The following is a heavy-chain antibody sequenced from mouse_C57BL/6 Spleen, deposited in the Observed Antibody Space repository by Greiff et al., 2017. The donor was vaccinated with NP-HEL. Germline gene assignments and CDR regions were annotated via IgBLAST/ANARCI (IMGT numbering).Heavy chain of an antibody. CDR3: ARRTGTASLFDY. CDR2: ISSGSSTI. J-gene: IGHJ2*01. D-gene: IGHD4-1*01. V-gene: IGHV5-17*01. CDR1: GFTFSDYG. Sequence: EVMLVESGGGLVKPGGSLKLSCAASGFTFSDYGMHWVRQAPEKGLEWVAYISSGSSTIYYADTVQGRFTISRDNAKNTLFLQMTSLRSEDTAMYYCARRTGTASLFDYWGQGTTLTVSS.